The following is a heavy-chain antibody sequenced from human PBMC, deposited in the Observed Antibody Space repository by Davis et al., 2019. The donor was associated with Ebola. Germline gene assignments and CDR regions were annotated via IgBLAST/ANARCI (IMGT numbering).Heavy chain of an antibody. J-gene: IGHJ6*04. V-gene: IGHV3-23*01. CDR2: ISGSGDTT. D-gene: IGHD2-15*01. CDR1: GFTVSSNY. CDR3: ARVGCSGGSCYYYYGMDV. Sequence: PGGSLRLSCAASGFTVSSNYMNWVRQAPGKGLEWVSSISGSGDTTSNADSVKGRFTIFRDNSKNTLYLQMNSLRAEDTAVYYCARVGCSGGSCYYYYGMDVWGKGTTVTVSS.